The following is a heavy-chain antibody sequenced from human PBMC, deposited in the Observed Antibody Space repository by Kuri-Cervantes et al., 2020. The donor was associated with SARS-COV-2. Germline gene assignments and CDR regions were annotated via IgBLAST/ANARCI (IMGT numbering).Heavy chain of an antibody. J-gene: IGHJ6*02. D-gene: IGHD3-22*01. V-gene: IGHV4-34*01. CDR1: GGSSSAYY. CDR2: INHSGNT. CDR3: ARSYDSSGYYYQPDYYYGMDV. Sequence: GSLRLSCAVCGGSSSAYYWSWIRQPPGKGLEWIGEINHSGNTNYIPSLKSRVTISVDTSKNQFSLKLSSVTAADTAVYYCARSYDSSGYYYQPDYYYGMDVWGQGTTVTVSS.